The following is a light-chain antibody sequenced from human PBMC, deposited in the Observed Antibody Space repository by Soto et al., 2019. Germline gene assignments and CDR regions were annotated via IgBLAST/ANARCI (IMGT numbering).Light chain of an antibody. Sequence: EIVLTQSPGTLSLSPGDRCTLSCRASQSVTSNYLAWFQQKFGQAPRLLLYGASSRATGVPDRFSGAGSGTEFTLTITRLEPEDYAVYYCQPYNTSPWTVGPGTKVDIK. J-gene: IGKJ1*01. CDR1: QSVTSNY. CDR3: QPYNTSPWT. V-gene: IGKV3-20*01. CDR2: GAS.